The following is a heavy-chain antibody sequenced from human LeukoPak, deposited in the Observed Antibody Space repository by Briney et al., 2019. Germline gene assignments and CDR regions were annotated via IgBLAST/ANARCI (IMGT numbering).Heavy chain of an antibody. CDR2: IYGGGNT. J-gene: IGHJ6*03. CDR3: AREGLRHYYYYMDV. Sequence: GGSLRLSCAASGFTVSSIDMSWVRQAPGKGLEWISVIYGGGNTRYYADSVKGRFTISRDNSKNTLYLQMNSLRAEDTAVYYCAREGLRHYYYYMDVWGKGTTVTVSS. CDR1: GFTVSSID. D-gene: IGHD4-17*01. V-gene: IGHV3-53*05.